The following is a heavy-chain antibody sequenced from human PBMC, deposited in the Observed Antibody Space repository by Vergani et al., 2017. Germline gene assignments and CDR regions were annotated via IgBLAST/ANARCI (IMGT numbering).Heavy chain of an antibody. CDR1: GFTFSSYS. D-gene: IGHD4-23*01. J-gene: IGHJ4*02. V-gene: IGHV3-21*01. Sequence: EVQLVESGGGLVKPGGSLRLSCAASGFTFSSYSMNWVRQAPGKGLEWVSSISSSSSYIYYADSVKGRFTISRDNAKNSLYLQMNSLRAEDTAVYYCARDFDSVDDCGGFFPFDYWGQGTLVTVSS. CDR3: ARDFDSVDDCGGFFPFDY. CDR2: ISSSSSYI.